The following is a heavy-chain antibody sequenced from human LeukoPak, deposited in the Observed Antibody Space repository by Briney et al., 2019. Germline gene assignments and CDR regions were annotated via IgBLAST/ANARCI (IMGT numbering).Heavy chain of an antibody. D-gene: IGHD3-16*02. J-gene: IGHJ4*02. Sequence: GGSLRLSCAASGFTFSSYAMHWVGQAPGKGLEWVAVISYDGSNKYYADSVKGRFTISRDNSKNTLYLQMNSLRAEDAAVYYCAREVGGVIGYYFDYWGQGTLVTVSS. CDR2: ISYDGSNK. V-gene: IGHV3-30-3*01. CDR3: AREVGGVIGYYFDY. CDR1: GFTFSSYA.